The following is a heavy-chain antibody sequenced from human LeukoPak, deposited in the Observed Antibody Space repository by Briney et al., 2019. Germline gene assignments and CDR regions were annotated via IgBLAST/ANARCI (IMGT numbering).Heavy chain of an antibody. CDR1: GFTFSSYS. Sequence: GGSLRLSCAASGFTFSSYSMNWVRQAPGKELEWVSSISSSSSYIYYADSVKGRFTISRDNAKNSLYLQMNSLRAEDTAVYYCARASLGYCSSTSCDFYYYYYYGMDVWGKGTTVTVSS. D-gene: IGHD2-2*01. V-gene: IGHV3-21*01. J-gene: IGHJ6*04. CDR2: ISSSSSYI. CDR3: ARASLGYCSSTSCDFYYYYYYGMDV.